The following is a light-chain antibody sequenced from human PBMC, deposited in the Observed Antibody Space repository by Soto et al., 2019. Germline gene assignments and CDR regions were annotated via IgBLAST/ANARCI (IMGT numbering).Light chain of an antibody. CDR1: QSISSW. J-gene: IGKJ1*01. Sequence: DIQMTQSPSTLSASVGDRVTITCRASQSISSWLAWYQQKPGKVPKLLIYKASSLESGVPSRFSGSGSGTEFTLTISSLQPDDFATYYCQQYNSDSRTFGQGTKVDIK. CDR2: KAS. CDR3: QQYNSDSRT. V-gene: IGKV1-5*03.